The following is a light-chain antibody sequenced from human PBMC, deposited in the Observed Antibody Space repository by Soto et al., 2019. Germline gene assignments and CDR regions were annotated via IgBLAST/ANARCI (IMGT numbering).Light chain of an antibody. CDR3: EQRSNWPVT. J-gene: IGKJ3*01. CDR2: DAS. V-gene: IGKV3-11*01. Sequence: EIVLTQSPATLSLSPGERATLSCRASQSVSSYLAWYQQKPGQAPRLLIYDASNRAPGIPARFSGSGSGTDFTLTITSLEPDDLALYYCEQRSNWPVTFGPGTKVDIK. CDR1: QSVSSY.